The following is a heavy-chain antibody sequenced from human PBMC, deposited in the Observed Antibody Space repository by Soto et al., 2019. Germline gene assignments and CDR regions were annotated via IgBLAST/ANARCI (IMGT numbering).Heavy chain of an antibody. D-gene: IGHD6-19*01. CDR1: GFTFSSYG. CDR3: AKDIQVAGYYYYGMYV. Sequence: QVQLVESGGGVVQPGRSLRLSCAASGFTFSSYGMHWVRQAPGKGLEWVAVISYDGSNKYYADSVKGRFTISRDNSKNTLYLQMNSLRAEDTVVYYCAKDIQVAGYYYYGMYVW. V-gene: IGHV3-30*18. CDR2: ISYDGSNK. J-gene: IGHJ6*01.